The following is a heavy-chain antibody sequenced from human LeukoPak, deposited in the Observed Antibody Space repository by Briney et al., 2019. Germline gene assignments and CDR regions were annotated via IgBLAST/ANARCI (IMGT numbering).Heavy chain of an antibody. V-gene: IGHV4-38-2*01. CDR3: ARHAIFDSTGYYYVLDY. CDR2: LYHSGIT. D-gene: IGHD3-22*01. J-gene: IGHJ4*02. Sequence: SETLSLTXAVSGYSIGSGYFWGWFRQPPGMGLEWIGSLYHSGITYYNPSLKSRVTISMDTSKNQFSLKLTSVTAADTAVYYCARHAIFDSTGYYYVLDYWGQGTLATVSS. CDR1: GYSIGSGYF.